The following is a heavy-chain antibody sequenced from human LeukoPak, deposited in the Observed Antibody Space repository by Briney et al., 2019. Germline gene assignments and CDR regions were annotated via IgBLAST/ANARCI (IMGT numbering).Heavy chain of an antibody. Sequence: PGGSLRLSCAASGFTFSSYAMSWVRQAPGKGLEWVSAISGSGGSTYYADSVKGRFTISRDNSKNTLYLQMNSLRAEDTAVYYCARASAAYDYSNYWGQGTLVTVSS. CDR1: GFTFSSYA. V-gene: IGHV3-23*01. J-gene: IGHJ4*02. CDR2: ISGSGGST. D-gene: IGHD4-11*01. CDR3: ARASAAYDYSNY.